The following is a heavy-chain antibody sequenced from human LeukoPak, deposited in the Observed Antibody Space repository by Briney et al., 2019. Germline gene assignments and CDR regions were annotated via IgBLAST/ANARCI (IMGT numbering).Heavy chain of an antibody. D-gene: IGHD6-13*01. V-gene: IGHV4-4*07. Sequence: PSETLSLTCTVSGGSIRSYYWSWVRQPAGKGLEWIGRINFCGSTNYSPSLKSRVTLSIDTSNSQFLLNLHSVTAADTAVYYCARSSSSSSYTAFDIWGQGTMVTVSS. J-gene: IGHJ3*02. CDR2: INFCGST. CDR3: ARSSSSSSYTAFDI. CDR1: GGSIRSYY.